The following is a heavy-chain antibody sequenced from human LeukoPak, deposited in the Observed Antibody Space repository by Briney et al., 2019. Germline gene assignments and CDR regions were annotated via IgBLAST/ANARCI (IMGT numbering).Heavy chain of an antibody. D-gene: IGHD3-10*01. CDR1: GYSISSGYY. CDR3: ARLRGALSGPFDI. Sequence: PSETLSLTCAVSGYSISSGYYWVWIRQPPGKGLEWVGKIYHSGSTYYNPSLKSRVTISVDTSKNQFSLKLSSVTAADTAVYYCARLRGALSGPFDIWGQGTMVTVSS. V-gene: IGHV4-38-2*01. CDR2: IYHSGST. J-gene: IGHJ3*02.